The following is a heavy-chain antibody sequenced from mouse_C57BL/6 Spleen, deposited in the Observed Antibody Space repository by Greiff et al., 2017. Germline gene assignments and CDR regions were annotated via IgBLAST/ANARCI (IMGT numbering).Heavy chain of an antibody. CDR2: IDPETGGT. CDR1: GYTFTDYE. J-gene: IGHJ3*01. V-gene: IGHV1-15*01. D-gene: IGHD2-2*01. Sequence: VKLVESGAELVRPGASVTLSCKASGYTFTDYEMHWVKQTPVHGLEWIGAIDPETGGTAYNQKFKGKAILTADKSSSTASMELRSLTSDGSAVYYCTAYGYDFAWFAYWGQGTLVTVSA. CDR3: TAYGYDFAWFAY.